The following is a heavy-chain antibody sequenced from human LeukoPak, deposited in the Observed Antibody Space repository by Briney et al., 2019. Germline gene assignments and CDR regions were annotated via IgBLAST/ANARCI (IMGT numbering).Heavy chain of an antibody. V-gene: IGHV4-34*01. CDR2: INHSGST. D-gene: IGHD5-12*01. J-gene: IGHJ4*02. Sequence: PSETLSLTCAVYGGSFSGYYWSWIRQPPGKGLEWIGEINHSGSTNYNPSLKSRVTISVDTSKNQFSLKLSSVTAADTAVYYCARLRGGYSGYDWYVDYWGQGTLVTVSS. CDR3: ARLRGGYSGYDWYVDY. CDR1: GGSFSGYY.